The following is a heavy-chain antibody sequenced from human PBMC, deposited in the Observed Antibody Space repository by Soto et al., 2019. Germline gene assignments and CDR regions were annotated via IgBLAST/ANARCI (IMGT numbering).Heavy chain of an antibody. CDR3: ARDKITGLFDY. J-gene: IGHJ4*02. Sequence: QVQLQQWGAGLLKPSETLSLTCAVYGGSFSGYYWTWIRQPPGTGLEWIGEINHSGSTNYNPSLKSRVTISVDTSKNLFSLKLTSVIAADTAVYYCARDKITGLFDYWGQGTLVTVSS. V-gene: IGHV4-34*01. CDR2: INHSGST. D-gene: IGHD2-8*02. CDR1: GGSFSGYY.